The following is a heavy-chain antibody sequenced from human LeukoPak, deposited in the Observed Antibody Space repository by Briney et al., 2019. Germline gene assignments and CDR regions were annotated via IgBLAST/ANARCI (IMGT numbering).Heavy chain of an antibody. CDR3: ARSLVDYFDY. D-gene: IGHD1-26*01. J-gene: IGHJ4*02. Sequence: PGGSLRLSCAASGFTFSSYAMHWVRQAPGKGLEYVSAISSNGGSTYYANSVKGRFTISRDNSKNTLYLQMGSLRAEDMAVYYCARSLVDYFDYWGQGTLVTVSS. CDR2: ISSNGGST. CDR1: GFTFSSYA. V-gene: IGHV3-64*01.